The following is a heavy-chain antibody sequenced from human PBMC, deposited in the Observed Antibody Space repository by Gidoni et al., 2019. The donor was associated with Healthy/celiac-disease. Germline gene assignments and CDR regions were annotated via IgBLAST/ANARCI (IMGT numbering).Heavy chain of an antibody. J-gene: IGHJ4*02. V-gene: IGHV3-23*01. CDR3: AKGLRVWRWLPDY. D-gene: IGHD6-19*01. Sequence: EVQLLESGGGLVQPGGSLRLSCAASGFPFSSYAMSWVRQAPGQGLEWVSAISGSGGSTYYAESVKGRFNISRDNSKNTLYLQMNSLRAEDTAVYYCAKGLRVWRWLPDYWGQGTLVTVSS. CDR1: GFPFSSYA. CDR2: ISGSGGST.